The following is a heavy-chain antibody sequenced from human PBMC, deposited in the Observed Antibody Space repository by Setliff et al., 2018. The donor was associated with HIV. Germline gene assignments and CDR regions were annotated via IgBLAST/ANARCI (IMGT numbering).Heavy chain of an antibody. CDR1: GGSISGYF. CDR3: AREAGEYPVTDYYYYYYMDV. Sequence: PSETLSLTCNVSGGSISGYFWTWIRQPAGKGLEWIGRIYTSGSTNYNPSLKSRLSMSIDTSKNHFSLRLTSVTAADTAVYYCAREAGEYPVTDYYYYYYMDVWGRGTTVT. J-gene: IGHJ6*03. CDR2: IYTSGST. V-gene: IGHV4-4*07. D-gene: IGHD4-17*01.